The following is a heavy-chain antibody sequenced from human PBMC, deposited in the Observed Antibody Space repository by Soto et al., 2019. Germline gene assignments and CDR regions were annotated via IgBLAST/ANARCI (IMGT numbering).Heavy chain of an antibody. V-gene: IGHV3-23*01. D-gene: IGHD3-22*01. CDR1: GFTFSSYA. J-gene: IGHJ4*02. CDR3: AKQWGRAYYYDSSGYGYYFDY. Sequence: GGSLRLSCAASGFTFSSYAMSWVRQAPGKGLEWVSAISGSGGSTYYADSVKGRFTISRDNSKNTLYLQMNSLRAEDTAVYYCAKQWGRAYYYDSSGYGYYFDYWGQGTLVTVSS. CDR2: ISGSGGST.